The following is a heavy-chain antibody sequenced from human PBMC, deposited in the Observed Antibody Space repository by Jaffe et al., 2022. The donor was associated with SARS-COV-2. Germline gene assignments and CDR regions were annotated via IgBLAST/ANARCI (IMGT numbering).Heavy chain of an antibody. CDR3: TTGIRYCSGGSCYSAYGMDV. J-gene: IGHJ6*02. CDR1: GFTFSNAW. D-gene: IGHD2-15*01. Sequence: EVQLVESGGGLVKPGGSLRLSCAASGFTFSNAWMSWVRQAPGKGLEWVGRIKSKTDGGTTDYAAPVKGRFTISRDDSKNTLYLQMNSLKTEDTAVYYCTTGIRYCSGGSCYSAYGMDVWGQGTTVTVSS. CDR2: IKSKTDGGTT. V-gene: IGHV3-15*01.